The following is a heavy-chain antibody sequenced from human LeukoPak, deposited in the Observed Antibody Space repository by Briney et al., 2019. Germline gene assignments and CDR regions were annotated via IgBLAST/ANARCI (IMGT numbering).Heavy chain of an antibody. V-gene: IGHV4-4*07. J-gene: IGHJ3*02. CDR1: GGPIGNSY. CDR2: IHGTLGST. Sequence: SETLSLTCTVSGGPIGNSYWSWVRHSAGTGMQWIGRIHGTLGSTNHNPSLKSRVVMSLDTSSNQFSLRLSAMSAADTATYYCARIFDRDIWGQGTLVTVSP. CDR3: ARIFDRDI. D-gene: IGHD3-3*01.